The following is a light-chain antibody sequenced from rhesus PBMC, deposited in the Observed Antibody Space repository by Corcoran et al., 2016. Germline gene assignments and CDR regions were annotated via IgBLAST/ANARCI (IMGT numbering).Light chain of an antibody. V-gene: IGLV2-13*03. CDR2: EVI. Sequence: QAAPTQSPSVSGSPGQSVTISCTGTSSDIGGSNRVSWYQLHPGKAPKVMIYEVIKRPSGVADRFSGSKSGNTASLTISGLQAEDEADYYCSSYATVNTFIFGSGTRLTVL. CDR1: SSDIGGSNR. J-gene: IGLJ1*01. CDR3: SSYATVNTFI.